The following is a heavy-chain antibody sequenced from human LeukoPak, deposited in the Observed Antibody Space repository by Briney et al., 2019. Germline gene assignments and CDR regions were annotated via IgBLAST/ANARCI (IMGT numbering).Heavy chain of an antibody. CDR2: IYYSGST. CDR3: ARGSGSGSYATFDY. J-gene: IGHJ4*02. Sequence: SETLSLTCTVSGGSISSSSYYWGWIRQPPGKGLEWIGSIYYSGSTYYNPSLKSRVTISVDTSKNQFSLKLSSVTAADTAVYYCARGSGSGSYATFDYWGQGTLVTVSS. CDR1: GGSISSSSYY. D-gene: IGHD3-10*01. V-gene: IGHV4-39*01.